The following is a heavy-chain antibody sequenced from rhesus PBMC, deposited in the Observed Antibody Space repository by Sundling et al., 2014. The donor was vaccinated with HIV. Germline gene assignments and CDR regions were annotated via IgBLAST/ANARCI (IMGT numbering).Heavy chain of an antibody. Sequence: EVQLVETGGGLVQPGGSLKLSCAASGFTFSSYGMSWVRQAPGKGLEWVSVINSGGGSTYYADSVKGRFTISRDNSKNTLSLQMNSLRDEDTAVYYCAKLFEDDYGYYCHFDYWGQGVLVTVSS. D-gene: IGHD3-9*01. CDR2: INSGGGST. V-gene: IGHV3S42*01. J-gene: IGHJ4*01. CDR3: AKLFEDDYGYYCHFDY. CDR1: GFTFSSYG.